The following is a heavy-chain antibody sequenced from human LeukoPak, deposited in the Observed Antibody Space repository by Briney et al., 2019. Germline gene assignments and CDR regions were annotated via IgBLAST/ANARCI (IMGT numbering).Heavy chain of an antibody. CDR2: INTITGNP. V-gene: IGHV7-4-1*02. CDR1: GYTFTNFA. Sequence: ASVTVSCKASGYTFTNFAINWVRQAPGQGPEWMGWINTITGNPTYAQGFTGRFVFSLDTSVSTAYLQISSLKAEDTAVYYCARLVETPYCSSTSCYGWFDPWGQGTLVTVSS. J-gene: IGHJ5*02. D-gene: IGHD2-2*01. CDR3: ARLVETPYCSSTSCYGWFDP.